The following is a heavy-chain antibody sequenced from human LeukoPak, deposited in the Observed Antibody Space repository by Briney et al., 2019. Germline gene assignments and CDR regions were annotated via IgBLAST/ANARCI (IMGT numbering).Heavy chain of an antibody. V-gene: IGHV1-8*01. J-gene: IGHJ3*02. CDR2: MNPNSGNT. Sequence: ASVKVSCKASGYTFTSYDINWVRQATGQGLEWMGWMNPNSGNTGYAQKFQGRVTMTRDTSISTDYMELSRLRSDDTAVYYCARGMVYAKADAFDIWGQGTMVTVSS. D-gene: IGHD2-8*01. CDR3: ARGMVYAKADAFDI. CDR1: GYTFTSYD.